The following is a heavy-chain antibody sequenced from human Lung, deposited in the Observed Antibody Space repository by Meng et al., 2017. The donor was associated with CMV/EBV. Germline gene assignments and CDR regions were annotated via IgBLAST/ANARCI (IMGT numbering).Heavy chain of an antibody. Sequence: GESXKISCAASGFTFSDYYMSWIRQAPGKGLEWVSYISSSGSTIYYADSVKGRFTISRDNAKNSLYLQMNSLRAEDTAVYYCARNRGYSYGLGAYWGQGTLVTVSS. D-gene: IGHD5-18*01. CDR1: GFTFSDYY. CDR3: ARNRGYSYGLGAY. J-gene: IGHJ4*02. V-gene: IGHV3-11*01. CDR2: ISSSGSTI.